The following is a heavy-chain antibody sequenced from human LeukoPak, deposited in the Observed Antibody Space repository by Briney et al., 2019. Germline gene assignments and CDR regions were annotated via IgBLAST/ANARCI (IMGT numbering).Heavy chain of an antibody. CDR1: GGTFSSYA. CDR3: ARKSYYYDSSGYYVAYFDY. Sequence: SVKVSCKASGGTFSSYAISWVRQAPGQGLEWMGGIIPIFGTANYAQKFQGRVTITADESTSTAYMELSSLRAEDTAVYYCARKSYYYDSSGYYVAYFDYWDQGTLVTVSS. D-gene: IGHD3-22*01. CDR2: IIPIFGTA. V-gene: IGHV1-69*13. J-gene: IGHJ4*02.